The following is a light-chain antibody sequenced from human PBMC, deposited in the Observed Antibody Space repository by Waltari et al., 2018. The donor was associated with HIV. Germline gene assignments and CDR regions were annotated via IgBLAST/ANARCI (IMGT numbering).Light chain of an antibody. CDR2: DDR. CDR1: NIGSKS. Sequence: SSVLTQPPSVSVAPGQTARIPCGGPNIGSKSVHWYQQRPGQAPVLVVYDDRVRPSGIPVRFSGSNSGNTATLTISRVDAGDEADYYCHVWNSTSDLGVFGGGTQLTVL. J-gene: IGLJ7*01. CDR3: HVWNSTSDLGV. V-gene: IGLV3-21*02.